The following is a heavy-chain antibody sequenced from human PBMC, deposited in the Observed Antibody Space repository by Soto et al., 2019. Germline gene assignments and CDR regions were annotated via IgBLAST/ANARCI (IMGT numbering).Heavy chain of an antibody. D-gene: IGHD5-12*01. CDR1: GFIFSNYG. CDR2: ISYDGSRK. V-gene: IGHV3-30*18. J-gene: IGHJ4*02. CDR3: AKDIHPGRDTYHYGADY. Sequence: QVQLVESGGGVVQPGTSLTLSCSASGFIFSNYGMHWVRQAPGKGLEWVSIISYDGSRKHYIDSVKGRFTISRDNSKNTLDLQMHSLRAEDTAVYYGAKDIHPGRDTYHYGADYWGQGTLVAVSS.